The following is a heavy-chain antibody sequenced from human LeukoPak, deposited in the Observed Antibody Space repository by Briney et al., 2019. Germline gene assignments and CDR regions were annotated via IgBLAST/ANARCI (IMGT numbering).Heavy chain of an antibody. CDR3: AKARVSSGWFPSYYYGMDV. D-gene: IGHD6-19*01. J-gene: IGHJ6*02. CDR2: ISYDGSNK. V-gene: IGHV3-30*18. CDR1: GFTFSSYG. Sequence: GRSLRLSCAASGFTFSSYGMHWVRQAPGKGLEWVAVISYDGSNKYYADSVKGRFTISRDNSKNTLYLQMNSLRAEDTAVYYCAKARVSSGWFPSYYYGMDVWGQGTTVTVSS.